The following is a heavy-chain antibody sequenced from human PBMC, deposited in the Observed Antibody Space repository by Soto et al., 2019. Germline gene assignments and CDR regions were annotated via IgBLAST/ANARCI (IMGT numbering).Heavy chain of an antibody. Sequence: EVQLVESGGGLVQPGGSRRLSCAASGLTFSRYWMHWVRHSPGEGLVWASGISTEGSTTRYVDSVKGRFNISRDNFTNTLSLQMSSLRAEYTAVYYCAKDDYCVVGIARGFVIWLQWTAVTVSS. CDR3: AKDDYCVVGIARGFVI. CDR1: GLTFSRYW. V-gene: IGHV3-74*01. CDR2: ISTEGSTT. J-gene: IGHJ3*02. D-gene: IGHD1-26*01.